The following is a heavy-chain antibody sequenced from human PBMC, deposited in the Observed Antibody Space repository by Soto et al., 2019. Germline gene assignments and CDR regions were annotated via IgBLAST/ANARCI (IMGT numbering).Heavy chain of an antibody. Sequence: SETLSLTCLVSCDSPRISSDYWGWIRQPPGKGLEWIGSIYSSGSTYYNPSLESRVTISIDMSKNQFSLKVTSVTAADTAVYYCARYSGSGSARSDYWGQGTLVTVSS. V-gene: IGHV4-39*01. D-gene: IGHD3-10*01. J-gene: IGHJ4*02. CDR2: IYSSGST. CDR3: ARYSGSGSARSDY. CDR1: CDSPRISSDY.